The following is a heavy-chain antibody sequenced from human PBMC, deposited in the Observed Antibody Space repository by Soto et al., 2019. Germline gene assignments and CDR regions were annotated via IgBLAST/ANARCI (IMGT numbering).Heavy chain of an antibody. D-gene: IGHD6-13*01. V-gene: IGHV4-31*03. J-gene: IGHJ4*02. Sequence: SETLSLTCTVSGGSISSAGYYWSWIRQHPGKGLEWIGYIYYSGSTYYNPSLKSRVTISVDTSKNQFSLKLSSVTAADTAVYYCARSWQQLDFAYWGQGTLFTVSS. CDR1: GGSISSAGYY. CDR3: ARSWQQLDFAY. CDR2: IYYSGST.